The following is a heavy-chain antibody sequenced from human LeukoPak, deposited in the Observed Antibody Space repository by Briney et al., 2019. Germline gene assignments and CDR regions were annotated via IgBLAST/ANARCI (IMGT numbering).Heavy chain of an antibody. CDR1: GYTFTGYY. CDR3: AREVVPAATDDWFDP. J-gene: IGHJ5*02. Sequence: ASVKVSCKASGYTFTGYYMHWVRQAPGQGREWMGWINPNSGGTNYAQKFQGRVNMTRDTSISTAYMELSRLRSDDTAVYYCAREVVPAATDDWFDPWGQGTLVTVSS. V-gene: IGHV1-2*02. CDR2: INPNSGGT. D-gene: IGHD2-2*01.